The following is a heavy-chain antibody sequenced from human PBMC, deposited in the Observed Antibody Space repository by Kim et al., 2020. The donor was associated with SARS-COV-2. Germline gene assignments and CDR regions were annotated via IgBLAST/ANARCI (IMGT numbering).Heavy chain of an antibody. Sequence: SVKVSCKASGGTFSSYAISWVRQAPGQGLEWMGGIIPIFGTANYAQKFQGRVTITADESTSTAYMELSSLRSEDTAVYYCARDELKYCSSTSCYLGYYYYYMDVWGKGTTVTVSS. D-gene: IGHD2-2*01. V-gene: IGHV1-69*13. CDR2: IIPIFGTA. CDR3: ARDELKYCSSTSCYLGYYYYYMDV. J-gene: IGHJ6*03. CDR1: GGTFSSYA.